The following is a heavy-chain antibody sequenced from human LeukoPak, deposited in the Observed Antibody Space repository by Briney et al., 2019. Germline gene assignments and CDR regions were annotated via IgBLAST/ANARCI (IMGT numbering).Heavy chain of an antibody. CDR2: INHSGST. CDR3: ARIYSGSYGVRKNNWFDP. CDR1: GGSFSGYY. J-gene: IGHJ5*02. Sequence: SETLSLTCAVYGGSFSGYYWSWIRQPPGKGLEWIGEINHSGSTNYNPSLKSRVTISVDTSKNQFSLKLSSVTAADTAVNYCARIYSGSYGVRKNNWFDPWGQGTLVTVSS. D-gene: IGHD1-26*01. V-gene: IGHV4-34*01.